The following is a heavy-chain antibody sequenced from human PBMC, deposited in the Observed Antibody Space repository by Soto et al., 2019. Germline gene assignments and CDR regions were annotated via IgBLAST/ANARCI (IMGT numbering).Heavy chain of an antibody. J-gene: IGHJ4*02. CDR1: GYTFTSYG. Sequence: QVQLVQSGAEVKKPGASVKVSCKASGYTFTSYGISWVRQAPGQGLEWMGWISAYNGNTNYAQKIQGRVTMTTDTSTSTAYMELRSLRSDDTAVYYCARDQARYYYDSSGYRHRYFDYWGQGTLVTVSS. D-gene: IGHD3-22*01. CDR3: ARDQARYYYDSSGYRHRYFDY. CDR2: ISAYNGNT. V-gene: IGHV1-18*01.